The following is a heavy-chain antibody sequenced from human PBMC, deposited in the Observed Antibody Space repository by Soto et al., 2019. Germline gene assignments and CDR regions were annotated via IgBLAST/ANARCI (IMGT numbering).Heavy chain of an antibody. CDR3: ARAGYNYYYGSGSYCYFDY. J-gene: IGHJ4*02. CDR2: IYYSGST. CDR1: GGSISSGGYY. Sequence: SETLSLTCTVSGGSISSGGYYWSWIRQHPGKGLEWIGYIYYSGSTYYNPSLKSRVTISVDTSKNQFSLKLSSVTAADTAVYYCARAGYNYYYGSGSYCYFDYWGQGTLVTVSS. D-gene: IGHD3-10*01. V-gene: IGHV4-31*03.